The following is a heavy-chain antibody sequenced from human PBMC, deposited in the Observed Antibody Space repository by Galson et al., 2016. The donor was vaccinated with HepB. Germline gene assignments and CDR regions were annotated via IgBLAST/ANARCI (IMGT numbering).Heavy chain of an antibody. CDR3: SPGGSSGNYYYYGMDV. V-gene: IGHV1-69*02. D-gene: IGHD1-26*01. Sequence: SVKVSCKASGGTFSTYTISWVRQAPGQGLEWMGRIIPILGITNYAQNFQGRVTITAEKSTSTAYMELNSLRYEDTAIYYCSPGGSSGNYYYYGMDVWGKGTAVTVSP. J-gene: IGHJ6*04. CDR1: GGTFSTYT. CDR2: IIPILGIT.